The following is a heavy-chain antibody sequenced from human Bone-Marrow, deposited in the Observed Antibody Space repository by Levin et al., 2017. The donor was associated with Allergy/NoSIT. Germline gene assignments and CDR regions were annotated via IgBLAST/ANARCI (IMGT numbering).Heavy chain of an antibody. V-gene: IGHV3-7*01. CDR1: GFTFSQYW. J-gene: IGHJ5*02. CDR3: VRRVEHPPNWFDP. D-gene: IGHD2-8*01. CDR2: IKEDGSEK. Sequence: GGSLRLSCEASGFTFSQYWMSWVRRAPGKWLEWVANIKEDGSEKYYVDSVKGRFTISRDNAKNSVYLQMNSLRAEDTAVYYCVRRVEHPPNWFDPWGQGTLVTVSS.